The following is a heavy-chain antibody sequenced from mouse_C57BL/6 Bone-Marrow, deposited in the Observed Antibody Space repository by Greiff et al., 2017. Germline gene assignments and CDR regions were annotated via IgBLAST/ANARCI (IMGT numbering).Heavy chain of an antibody. CDR2: LSSGGSYT. CDR1: GFTFSSYG. Sequence: EVQLVESGGDLVKPGGSLKLSCAASGFTFSSYGMSWVRQTPDKRLEWVATLSSGGSYTYYPASVKGRFTISRDNAKNTLYLQMSSLKSEDTAMYYCARHGGYFDVWGTGTTVTVSS. J-gene: IGHJ1*03. V-gene: IGHV5-6*01. CDR3: ARHGGYFDV.